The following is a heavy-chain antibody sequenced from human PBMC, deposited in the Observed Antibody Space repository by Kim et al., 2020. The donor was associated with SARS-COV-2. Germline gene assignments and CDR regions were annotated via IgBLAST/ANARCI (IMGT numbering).Heavy chain of an antibody. CDR3: ARDQGGSYWGVFDY. V-gene: IGHV3-7*01. CDR2: IKQDGSEK. D-gene: IGHD1-26*01. J-gene: IGHJ4*02. Sequence: GGSLRLSCAASGFTFSSYWMSWVRQAPGKGLEWVANIKQDGSEKYYVDSVKGRFTISRDNAKNSLYLQMNSLRAEDTAVYYCARDQGGSYWGVFDYWGQGTLVTVSS. CDR1: GFTFSSYW.